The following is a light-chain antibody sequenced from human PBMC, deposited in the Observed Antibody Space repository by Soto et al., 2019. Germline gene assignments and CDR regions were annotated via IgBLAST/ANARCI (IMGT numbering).Light chain of an antibody. J-gene: IGLJ2*01. Sequence: QSVFTQPPSVSAAPGQKVTISCSGSNSNIGGNYVSWYRQLPGTAPELVIYDIDKRPSEIPDRFSGSKSGTSANLAITGLQTGDEAEYYCGTWDDSLNAVIFGGGTKLTVL. CDR3: GTWDDSLNAVI. CDR2: DID. CDR1: NSNIGGNY. V-gene: IGLV1-51*01.